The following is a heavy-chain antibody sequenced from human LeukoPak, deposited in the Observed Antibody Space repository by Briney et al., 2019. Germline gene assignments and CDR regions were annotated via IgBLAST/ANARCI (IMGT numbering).Heavy chain of an antibody. V-gene: IGHV1-24*01. D-gene: IGHD6-6*01. J-gene: IGHJ6*02. Sequence: GASVTVSCKVSGYTLTELSMHWVRQAPGKGLEWMGGFDPEDGETIYAQKFQGRVTMTEDTSTDTAYMELSSLRSEDTAVYYCATGSAARYYYYYGMDVWGQGTTVTVSS. CDR2: FDPEDGET. CDR1: GYTLTELS. CDR3: ATGSAARYYYYYGMDV.